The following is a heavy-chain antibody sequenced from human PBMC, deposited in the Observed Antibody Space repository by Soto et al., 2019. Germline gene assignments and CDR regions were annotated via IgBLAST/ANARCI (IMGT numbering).Heavy chain of an antibody. Sequence: PSETLSLTCTVSGGSISSGDYYWSWIRQPPGKGLEWIGYIYYSGSTYYNPSLKSRVTISVDTSKNQFSLKLSSVTAADTAVYYCARSDYYDSSGYAHAYWGQGTLVTAPQ. D-gene: IGHD3-22*01. CDR3: ARSDYYDSSGYAHAY. V-gene: IGHV4-30-4*01. CDR2: IYYSGST. J-gene: IGHJ4*02. CDR1: GGSISSGDYY.